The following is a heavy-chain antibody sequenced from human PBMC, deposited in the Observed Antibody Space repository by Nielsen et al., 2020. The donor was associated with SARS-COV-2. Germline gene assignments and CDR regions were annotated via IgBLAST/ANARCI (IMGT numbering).Heavy chain of an antibody. V-gene: IGHV3-30*18. D-gene: IGHD2-15*01. J-gene: IGHJ4*02. Sequence: GESRKISCAASGFTFSTYGMHWVRQAPGKGLEWVAAISYDGSNKYYVDSVKGRFTISRDNSKNTLYLQMSSLREEDTAVYYCAKDWTAIVVVPSGGVDYWGQGTLVTVSS. CDR2: ISYDGSNK. CDR3: AKDWTAIVVVPSGGVDY. CDR1: GFTFSTYG.